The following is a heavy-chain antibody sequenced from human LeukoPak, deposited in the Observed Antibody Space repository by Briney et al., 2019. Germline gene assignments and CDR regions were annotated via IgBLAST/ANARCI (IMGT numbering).Heavy chain of an antibody. V-gene: IGHV3-49*04. J-gene: IGHJ4*02. CDR3: SRNGLVDFDY. CDR2: IRRRAYGGAA. CDR1: GFAFGDFA. Sequence: GGFLRLSCTTSGFAFGDFAMSWVRQPAGKGLEWVGFIRRRAYGGAAEYAASVKGRFIISRDDSKGIAYLQMNSLKTEDTAVYYCSRNGLVDFDYWGQGSRVIVSP.